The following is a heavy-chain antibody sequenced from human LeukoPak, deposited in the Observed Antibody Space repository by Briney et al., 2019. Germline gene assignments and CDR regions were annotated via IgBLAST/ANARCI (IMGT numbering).Heavy chain of an antibody. D-gene: IGHD6-19*01. CDR2: IISIFGTA. CDR3: ARSSFAVAGPFDY. J-gene: IGHJ4*02. V-gene: IGHV1-69*13. Sequence: GASVKLSCKASGGTFSSYAISWVRHAPGQGLEWMGGIISIFGTANYAQKLQGRVTITADESTSTAYMELSSLRSEDTAVYYCARSSFAVAGPFDYWGQGTLVTVSS. CDR1: GGTFSSYA.